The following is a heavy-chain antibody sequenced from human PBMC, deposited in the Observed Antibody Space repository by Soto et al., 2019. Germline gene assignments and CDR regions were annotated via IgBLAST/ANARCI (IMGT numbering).Heavy chain of an antibody. CDR3: ARDSCSGGSCYLFDY. V-gene: IGHV1-46*03. Sequence: GASVKVSRKASGYTFTSYYMHCVRPAPRQGLEWMGIINPSGGSTSYAQKFQGRVTMTRDTSTSTVYMELSSLRSEDTAVYYCARDSCSGGSCYLFDYWGQGTLVTVSS. D-gene: IGHD2-15*01. CDR1: GYTFTSYY. CDR2: INPSGGST. J-gene: IGHJ4*02.